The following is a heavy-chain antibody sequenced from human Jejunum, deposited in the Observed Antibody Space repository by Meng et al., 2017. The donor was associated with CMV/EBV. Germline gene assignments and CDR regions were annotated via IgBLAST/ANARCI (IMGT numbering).Heavy chain of an antibody. CDR3: AKDAGSFLDYYFDY. CDR1: KYTFTDYS. Sequence: SKYTFTDYSMQWVRQAPGQGLEWMGWINPQTGDTNYAPKFQGRVTMTRDMSINTVYMEVTRLRSDDTAVYYCAKDAGSFLDYYFDYWGQGTLVTVSS. CDR2: INPQTGDT. V-gene: IGHV1-2*02. J-gene: IGHJ4*02. D-gene: IGHD1-26*01.